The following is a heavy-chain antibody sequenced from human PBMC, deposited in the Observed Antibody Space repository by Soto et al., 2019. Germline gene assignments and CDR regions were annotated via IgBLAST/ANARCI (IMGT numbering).Heavy chain of an antibody. V-gene: IGHV3-7*05. Sequence: EVQLVESGGGLVQPGGSLRLSCAASGITFSSYWMSWVRQAPGKGLEWVANIKQDGSEKYYVDSVKGRFTISRDNAKNSLYLQMNSLRAEDTAVYYCARDYYDILTGYSYDAFDIWGQGTMVTVSS. CDR1: GITFSSYW. CDR3: ARDYYDILTGYSYDAFDI. CDR2: IKQDGSEK. D-gene: IGHD3-9*01. J-gene: IGHJ3*02.